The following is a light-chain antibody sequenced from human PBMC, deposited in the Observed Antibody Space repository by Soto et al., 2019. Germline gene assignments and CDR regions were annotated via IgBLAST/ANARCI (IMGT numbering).Light chain of an antibody. Sequence: EIVMTQSPATLSVSPGERATLSCRASQSISRDLAWYQQTPGQAPRLLIYGASTRATGIPARFSGSGSGTEFTLTISSLQYEDFAVYYCHQYNLWPGTFGQGTKVDIK. CDR3: HQYNLWPGT. V-gene: IGKV3-15*01. CDR2: GAS. J-gene: IGKJ1*01. CDR1: QSISRD.